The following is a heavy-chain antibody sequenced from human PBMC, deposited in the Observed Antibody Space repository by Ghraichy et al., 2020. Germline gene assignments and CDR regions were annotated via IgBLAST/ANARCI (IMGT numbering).Heavy chain of an antibody. Sequence: SETLSLTCAVYGGSFSGYYWSWIRQPPGKGLEWIGEINHSGSTNYNPSLKSRVTISVDTSKNQFSLKLSSVTAADTAVYYCARDYYDFWRGYYGMDVWGQGTTVTVSS. D-gene: IGHD3-3*01. CDR3: ARDYYDFWRGYYGMDV. CDR2: INHSGST. V-gene: IGHV4-34*01. CDR1: GGSFSGYY. J-gene: IGHJ6*02.